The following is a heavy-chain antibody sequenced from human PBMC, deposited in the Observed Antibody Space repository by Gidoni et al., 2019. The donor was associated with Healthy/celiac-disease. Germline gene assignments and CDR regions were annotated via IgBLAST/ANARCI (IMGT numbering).Heavy chain of an antibody. CDR2: ISYDGSNK. V-gene: IGHV3-30*18. D-gene: IGHD5-12*01. Sequence: QVQLVESGGGVVQPGRSLRLSCAASGFTFSSYGMHWVRQAPGKGLEWVAVISYDGSNKYYADSGKGRFTISRDNFKNTLYLQMNSLRAEDTAVYYCAKDQGMATINDHWYFDLWGRGTLVTVSS. J-gene: IGHJ2*01. CDR3: AKDQGMATINDHWYFDL. CDR1: GFTFSSYG.